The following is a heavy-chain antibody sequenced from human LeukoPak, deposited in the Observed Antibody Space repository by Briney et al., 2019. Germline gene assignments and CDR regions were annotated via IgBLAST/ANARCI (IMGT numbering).Heavy chain of an antibody. CDR2: IRSKANSYAT. D-gene: IGHD1-1*01. CDR3: TSRTGASAFDI. Sequence: PGGSLRLSCAASGLTFSGSAMHWARQASGKGLEWVGRIRSKANSYATAYAASVRGRFTISRVDSKNTAYLQMNSLKTENTAVYYCTSRTGASAFDIWGQGTMGTVSS. CDR1: GLTFSGSA. V-gene: IGHV3-73*01. J-gene: IGHJ3*02.